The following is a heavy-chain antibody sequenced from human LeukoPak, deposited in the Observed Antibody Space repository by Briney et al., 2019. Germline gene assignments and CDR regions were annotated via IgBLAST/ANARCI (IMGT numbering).Heavy chain of an antibody. CDR3: ARGGYYDSSGYTFDY. Sequence: KPSETLSLTCTVSGGSISSYYWSWIRQPPGKGLEWIGYIYYSGSTNYNPSLKSRVTISVDTSKNQFSLKLSSVTAADTAVYYCARGGYYDSSGYTFDYWGQGTLVTVSS. CDR2: IYYSGST. J-gene: IGHJ4*02. D-gene: IGHD3-22*01. CDR1: GGSISSYY. V-gene: IGHV4-59*08.